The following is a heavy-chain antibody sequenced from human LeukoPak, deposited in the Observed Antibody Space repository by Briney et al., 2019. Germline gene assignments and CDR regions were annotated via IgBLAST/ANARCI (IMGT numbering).Heavy chain of an antibody. CDR3: SREWGGELRPYYYYGMDV. D-gene: IGHD1-26*01. J-gene: IGHJ6*02. CDR2: IRSKGYGGTT. CDR1: GFNFGGYA. V-gene: IGHV3-49*04. Sequence: PGGSLRLSCTASGFNFGGYAMSWARQAPGKGLEWIGFIRSKGYGGTTEYAASVKGRFTISRDDSKSIAYLHMDSLKTEDTAVYYCSREWGGELRPYYYYGMDVWGHGTTVTVPS.